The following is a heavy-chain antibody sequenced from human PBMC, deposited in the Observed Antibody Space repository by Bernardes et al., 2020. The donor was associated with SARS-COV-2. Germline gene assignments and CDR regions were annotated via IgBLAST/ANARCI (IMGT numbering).Heavy chain of an antibody. CDR1: GFTFSDYY. D-gene: IGHD2-2*01. V-gene: IGHV3-11*01. CDR2: ISSSGSTI. Sequence: GGSLRLSCAASGFTFSDYYMSWIRQAPGKGLEWVSYISSSGSTIYYADSVKGRFTISRDNAKNSLYLQMNSLRAEDTAVYYCARDFAVVVPAAIHFDYWGQGTLVTVSS. CDR3: ARDFAVVVPAAIHFDY. J-gene: IGHJ4*02.